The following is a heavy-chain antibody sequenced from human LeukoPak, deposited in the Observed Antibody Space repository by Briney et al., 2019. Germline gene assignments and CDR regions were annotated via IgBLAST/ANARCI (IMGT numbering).Heavy chain of an antibody. CDR3: AKVNRGTMVRGSTIDS. CDR1: GFIFGSYA. V-gene: IGHV3-23*01. Sequence: GGSLRLSCAASGFIFGSYAMSWVRQVPGKGLEWVSTITGSGGSTYYADSVKGRFTISRDNSKNTLYLQMNSLRAEDTAVYYCAKVNRGTMVRGSTIDSWGQGTLVTVSS. D-gene: IGHD3-10*01. J-gene: IGHJ4*02. CDR2: ITGSGGST.